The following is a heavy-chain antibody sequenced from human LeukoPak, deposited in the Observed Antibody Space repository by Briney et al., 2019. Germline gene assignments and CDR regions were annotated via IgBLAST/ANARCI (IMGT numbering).Heavy chain of an antibody. D-gene: IGHD5-12*01. Sequence: SETLSLTCAVYGGSFSGYYWSWIRQPPGKGLEWIGEINHSGSTNYNPSLKSRVTISVDTSKNQFSLELSSVTAADTAVYYCAREGGYSGYDRGYFDYWGQGTLVTVSS. V-gene: IGHV4-34*01. CDR3: AREGGYSGYDRGYFDY. CDR1: GGSFSGYY. CDR2: INHSGST. J-gene: IGHJ4*02.